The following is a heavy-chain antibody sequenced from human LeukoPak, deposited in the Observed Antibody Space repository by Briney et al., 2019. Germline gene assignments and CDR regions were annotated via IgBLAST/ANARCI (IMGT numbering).Heavy chain of an antibody. V-gene: IGHV1-8*03. CDR2: MNPNSGNT. CDR1: GYTFTTLD. CDR3: ARGPLTDAFDI. J-gene: IGHJ3*02. Sequence: GASVKVSCKASGYTFTTLDINWVRQATGQGLEWMGWMNPNSGNTGYAQKFQGRVTITRNTSISTAYMELSSLRSEDTAVYYCARGPLTDAFDIWGQGTMVTVSS. D-gene: IGHD3-9*01.